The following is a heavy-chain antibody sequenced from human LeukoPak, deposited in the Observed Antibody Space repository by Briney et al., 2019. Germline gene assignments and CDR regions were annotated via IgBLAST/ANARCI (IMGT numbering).Heavy chain of an antibody. CDR1: GYTFTDFY. Sequence: ASVKVSCKASGYTFTDFYIHWVRQAPGQGLEWMGWINPNSGGTNYPQEFQGRVTMTRGTSISTAYMELSRLRSDDTAVYYCARSLILIKYFDSWGQGTLVKVSS. V-gene: IGHV1-2*02. CDR3: ARSLILIKYFDS. J-gene: IGHJ4*02. CDR2: INPNSGGT.